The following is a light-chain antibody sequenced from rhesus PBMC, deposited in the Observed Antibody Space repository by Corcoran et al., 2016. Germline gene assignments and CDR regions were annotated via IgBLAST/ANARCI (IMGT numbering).Light chain of an antibody. J-gene: IGKJ1*01. Sequence: EIVMTQSPATLSLSPGERATLSCRASQRVSSYVAWYQQKPEAAPRLLNYGASSRAPGSPDRFIGNGSGTDFTLPFSRRAPEYFAVYYCQQYNNWPLTFGQGTKVEIK. CDR1: QRVSSY. V-gene: IGKV3S9*01. CDR3: QQYNNWPLT. CDR2: GAS.